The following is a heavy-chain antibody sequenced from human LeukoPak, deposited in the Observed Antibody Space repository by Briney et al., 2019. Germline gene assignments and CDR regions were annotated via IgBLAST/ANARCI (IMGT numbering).Heavy chain of an antibody. Sequence: PSETLSLTCAVYGGSFSGYYWSWIRQPPGKGLEWIGEVVHGGSTDYNPSLKSRVTISVDKSKNQFSLRLSSVTAADTAVHYCARSREYTGYDLYYWGQGTLVTVSS. CDR1: GGSFSGYY. V-gene: IGHV4-34*12. CDR2: VVHGGST. CDR3: ARSREYTGYDLYY. J-gene: IGHJ4*02. D-gene: IGHD5-12*01.